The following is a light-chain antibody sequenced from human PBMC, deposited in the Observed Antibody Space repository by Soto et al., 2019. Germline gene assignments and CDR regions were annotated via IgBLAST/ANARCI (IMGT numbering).Light chain of an antibody. Sequence: EIVLTQSPATLSLSPGERATLSCGACQSVSRYLAWYQQKPGQTPRLLIYDASNRATGIPARFSGSGSGTDFTLTISSLEPEDFAVYYCQQRSDWPSTFGGGTKVQIK. CDR1: QSVSRY. CDR2: DAS. V-gene: IGKV3-11*01. J-gene: IGKJ4*01. CDR3: QQRSDWPST.